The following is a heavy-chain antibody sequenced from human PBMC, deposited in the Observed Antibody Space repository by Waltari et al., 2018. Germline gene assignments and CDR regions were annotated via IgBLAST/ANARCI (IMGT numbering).Heavy chain of an antibody. J-gene: IGHJ3*02. CDR3: ARAYYYDSSGYYSAFDI. CDR1: GYTFTSYA. CDR2: INAGNGNT. Sequence: QVQLVQSGAEVKKPGASVKVSCKASGYTFTSYAMHWVRQAPGQRLEWMGWINAGNGNTKYSQKFQGRVTMTRDTSASTAYMELSSLRSEDTAVYYCARAYYYDSSGYYSAFDIWGQGTMVTVSS. D-gene: IGHD3-22*01. V-gene: IGHV1-3*01.